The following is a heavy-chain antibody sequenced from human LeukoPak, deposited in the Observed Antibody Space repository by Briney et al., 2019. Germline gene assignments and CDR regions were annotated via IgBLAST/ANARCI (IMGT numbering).Heavy chain of an antibody. CDR1: GFTFSSYA. D-gene: IGHD6-13*01. CDR3: ASAYSSTCRGYLDY. Sequence: GGSLRLSCAASGFTFSSYAMHWVRQAPGKGLESVSAISSNGGSTYYANSVRGRFTISRDNSKNTLYLQMGSLRAEDMAVYYCASAYSSTCRGYLDYWGQGTLVTVSS. CDR2: ISSNGGST. V-gene: IGHV3-64*01. J-gene: IGHJ4*02.